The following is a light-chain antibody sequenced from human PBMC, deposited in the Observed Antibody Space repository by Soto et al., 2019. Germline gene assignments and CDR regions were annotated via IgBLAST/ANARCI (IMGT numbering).Light chain of an antibody. CDR1: QSVLYSSNNKNY. CDR3: QQSYSTPLT. Sequence: DIVMTQSPDSLAVSLGERANINCKSSQSVLYSSNNKNYLVWYQQRPGQPPKMLIYWASTRESGVPDRFSGSGSGTDFTLTISSLQAEDVAVYYCQQSYSTPLTFGQGTKVEIK. CDR2: WAS. J-gene: IGKJ1*01. V-gene: IGKV4-1*01.